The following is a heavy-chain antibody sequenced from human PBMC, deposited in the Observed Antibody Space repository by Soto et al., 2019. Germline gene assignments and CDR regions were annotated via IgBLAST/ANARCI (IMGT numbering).Heavy chain of an antibody. CDR1: GGTFSSYA. CDR2: IIPIFGTA. J-gene: IGHJ5*02. V-gene: IGHV1-69*12. D-gene: IGHD3-22*01. Sequence: QVQLVQSGAEVKKPGSSVKVSCKASGGTFSSYAITWVRQAPGQGLEWMGGIIPIFGTAHYAQNFQARDTITADESTSTAYMELSSLRSEDTAVYYCARDRGPSSGYYPYWFDPWGQGTLVTVSS. CDR3: ARDRGPSSGYYPYWFDP.